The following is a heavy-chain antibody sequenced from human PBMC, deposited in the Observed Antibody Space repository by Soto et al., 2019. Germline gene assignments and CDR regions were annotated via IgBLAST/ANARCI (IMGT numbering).Heavy chain of an antibody. D-gene: IGHD5-18*01. V-gene: IGHV1-69*06. Sequence: SVKVSCKASGGTFSSYAISWVRQAPGQGLEWMGGIIPIFGTANYAQKFQGRVTITADKSTSTAYMELSSLRSEDTAVYYCASEGDTDMVLRRGIDYWGQGTLVTVSS. J-gene: IGHJ4*02. CDR2: IIPIFGTA. CDR1: GGTFSSYA. CDR3: ASEGDTDMVLRRGIDY.